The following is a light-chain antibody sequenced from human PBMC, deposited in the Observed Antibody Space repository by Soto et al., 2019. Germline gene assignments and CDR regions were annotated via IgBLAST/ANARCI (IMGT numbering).Light chain of an antibody. Sequence: DIVMTQSPSSLSASVGDRVTITCRASQTIITYLNWYQQKPGKAPKLLIYGTSNLQSGVPSRFRGSASGTDFTLTISSLQPEDFATYYCQQSYSKSVTFGQGTKVDIK. CDR1: QTIITY. CDR3: QQSYSKSVT. CDR2: GTS. J-gene: IGKJ1*01. V-gene: IGKV1-39*01.